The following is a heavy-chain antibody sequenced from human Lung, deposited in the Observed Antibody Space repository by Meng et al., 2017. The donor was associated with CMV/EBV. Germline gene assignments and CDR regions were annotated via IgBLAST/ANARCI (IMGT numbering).Heavy chain of an antibody. Sequence: SXXVSXKASGGTFSSYAISWVRQAPGQGLEWMGGIIPILGIANYAQKFQGRVTITADKSTSTAYMELSSLRSEDTAVYYCAREHPFSSGRDYGGKGTLVTVSS. J-gene: IGHJ4*02. CDR2: IIPILGIA. CDR1: GGTFSSYA. D-gene: IGHD6-19*01. CDR3: AREHPFSSGRDY. V-gene: IGHV1-69*10.